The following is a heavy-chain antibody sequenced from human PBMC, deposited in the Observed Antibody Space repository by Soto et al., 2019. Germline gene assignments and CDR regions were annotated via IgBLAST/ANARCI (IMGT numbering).Heavy chain of an antibody. D-gene: IGHD6-19*01. V-gene: IGHV3-30-3*01. CDR1: GFTFSSYA. CDR2: ISYDGSNK. Sequence: LRLSCAASGFTFSSYAMHWVRQAPGRGLEWVAVISYDGSNKYYADSVKGRFTISRDNSKNTLYLQMNSLRAEDTAVYYCARDHSSGWYGDFYGMDVWGQGTTVTVSS. CDR3: ARDHSSGWYGDFYGMDV. J-gene: IGHJ6*02.